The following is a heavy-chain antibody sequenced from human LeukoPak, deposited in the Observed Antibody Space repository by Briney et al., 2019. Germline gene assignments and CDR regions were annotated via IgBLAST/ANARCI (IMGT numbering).Heavy chain of an antibody. J-gene: IGHJ6*03. Sequence: ASVKVSCKASGGTFSSYAISWVRQAPGQGLEWMGGIIPIFGTANYAQKFQGRVTITTDESTSTAYMELSSLRSEDTAVYYCARSLWFGELLYGEYYYYYMDVWGKGTTVTVSS. CDR1: GGTFSSYA. V-gene: IGHV1-69*05. CDR2: IIPIFGTA. CDR3: ARSLWFGELLYGEYYYYYMDV. D-gene: IGHD3-10*01.